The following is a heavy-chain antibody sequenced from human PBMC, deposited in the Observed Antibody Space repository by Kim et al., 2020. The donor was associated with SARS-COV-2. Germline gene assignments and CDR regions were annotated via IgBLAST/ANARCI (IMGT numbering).Heavy chain of an antibody. D-gene: IGHD1-1*01. CDR1: GFTFSSYW. V-gene: IGHV3-74*01. J-gene: IGHJ3*02. Sequence: GGSLRLSCAASGFTFSSYWMHWVRQAPGKGLVWVSRINSDGSSTSYADSVKGRFTISRDNAKNTLYLQMNSLRAEDTAVYYCARDRRDGYNSYAFDIWGQGTMVTVSS. CDR2: INSDGSST. CDR3: ARDRRDGYNSYAFDI.